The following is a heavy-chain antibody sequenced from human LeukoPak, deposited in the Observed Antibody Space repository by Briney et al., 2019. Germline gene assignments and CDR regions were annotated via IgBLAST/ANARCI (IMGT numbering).Heavy chain of an antibody. CDR1: GFTFSDYA. Sequence: GGSLXLSCAASGFTFSDYAVSWVREAPGKGVEGGSHISGSGDNTYYADSVKGRFTISRDNSKNTLYLQMNSLRAEDTAVYYCAKSVFHIMTDYYYGMDVWGQGTTVTISS. CDR2: ISGSGDNT. CDR3: AKSVFHIMTDYYYGMDV. V-gene: IGHV3-23*01. D-gene: IGHD3-9*01. J-gene: IGHJ6*02.